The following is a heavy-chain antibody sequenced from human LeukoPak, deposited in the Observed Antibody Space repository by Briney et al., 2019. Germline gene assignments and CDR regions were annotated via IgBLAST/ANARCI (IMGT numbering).Heavy chain of an antibody. Sequence: SETLSLACTVSGGSISSSSYYWGWIRQPPGKGLEWIGSIYYSGSTYYNPSLKSRVTISVDTSKNQFSLKLSSVTAAETAVYYCARHLSSGSSWYNDYWGQGTLVTVSS. CDR3: ARHLSSGSSWYNDY. V-gene: IGHV4-39*01. CDR2: IYYSGST. CDR1: GGSISSSSYY. D-gene: IGHD6-13*01. J-gene: IGHJ4*02.